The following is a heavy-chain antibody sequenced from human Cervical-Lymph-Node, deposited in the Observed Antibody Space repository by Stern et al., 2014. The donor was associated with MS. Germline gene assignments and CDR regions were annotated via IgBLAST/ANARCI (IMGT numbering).Heavy chain of an antibody. J-gene: IGHJ5*02. V-gene: IGHV4-31*03. Sequence: QLQLQESGPGLVKPSQTLSLTCTVSGCPISSGTYYWSWIRQHPGKGLEWIGSIYHSGSTYYNPSLESRLTISVDTSKNQFSLKLSSVTAADTAVYYCARYDATVTTIVGWFDPWGQGTLVTVSS. D-gene: IGHD4-17*01. CDR3: ARYDATVTTIVGWFDP. CDR2: IYHSGST. CDR1: GCPISSGTYY.